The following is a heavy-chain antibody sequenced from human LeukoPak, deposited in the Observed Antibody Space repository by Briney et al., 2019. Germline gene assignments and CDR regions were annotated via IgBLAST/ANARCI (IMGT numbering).Heavy chain of an antibody. CDR2: IKEDESEK. CDR3: ARQQHSGSYGYFDY. CDR1: LFPFSNHW. V-gene: IGHV3-7*01. D-gene: IGHD1-26*01. J-gene: IGHJ4*02. Sequence: GGSLRLSCAASLFPFSNHWMSWVRQAPGKGLEWVANIKEDESEKYYVASVKGRFTISRVNAKNSLYLQMNSLRVEDTAVYYCARQQHSGSYGYFDYWGQGTLVTVSS.